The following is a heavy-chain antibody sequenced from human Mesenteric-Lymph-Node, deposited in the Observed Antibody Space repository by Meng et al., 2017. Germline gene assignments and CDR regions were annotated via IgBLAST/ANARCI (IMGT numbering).Heavy chain of an antibody. CDR3: ARQFSSGYLDVFDF. D-gene: IGHD5-18*01. CDR1: GFSFSEFW. CDR2: IQHEGNEK. V-gene: IGHV3-7*01. Sequence: GGPRSPSGAASGFSFSEFWMSWVRQAPGKGLEWVANIQHEGNEKNFVDSVKGRFTISRDNVKNSVYLQMDSLRAEDTAVYYCARQFSSGYLDVFDFWGQGTMVTVSS. J-gene: IGHJ3*01.